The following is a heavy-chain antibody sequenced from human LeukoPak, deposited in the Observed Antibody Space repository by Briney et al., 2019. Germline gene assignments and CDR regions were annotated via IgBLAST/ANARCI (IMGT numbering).Heavy chain of an antibody. Sequence: GGSLRLSCAASGLTFSSYGMHWVRQAPGKGLEWVAVKSYDGSNKYYADSVKGRFTISRDNSKNSLYLQMNSLRAEDTAVYYCARGLYDSSGYYRAEYFQHWGQGTLVTVSS. CDR2: KSYDGSNK. D-gene: IGHD3-22*01. CDR1: GLTFSSYG. J-gene: IGHJ1*01. V-gene: IGHV3-30*03. CDR3: ARGLYDSSGYYRAEYFQH.